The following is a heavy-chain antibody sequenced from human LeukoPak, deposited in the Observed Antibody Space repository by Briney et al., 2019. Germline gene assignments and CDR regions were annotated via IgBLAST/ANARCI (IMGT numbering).Heavy chain of an antibody. V-gene: IGHV3-74*01. D-gene: IGHD6-13*01. CDR2: TNSDGTST. Sequence: GGSLRLSCAASGFTFSSYWMHWVRQTPGKGLVWVSRTNSDGTSTSYADSVKGRFTISRDNAKNTLYLQMNSLRVEDTAVYYCARGGSTWFDYWGQGTLVTVSS. J-gene: IGHJ5*01. CDR1: GFTFSSYW. CDR3: ARGGSTWFDY.